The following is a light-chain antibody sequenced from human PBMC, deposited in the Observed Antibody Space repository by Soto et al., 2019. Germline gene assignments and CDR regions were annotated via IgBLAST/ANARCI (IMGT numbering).Light chain of an antibody. CDR2: GNS. CDR1: SSNIGAGYD. V-gene: IGLV1-40*01. CDR3: QSYDSSLDVV. J-gene: IGLJ2*01. Sequence: QSVLTQPPSVSGAPGQRVTISCTGSSSNIGAGYDVHWYQQLPGTAPKLLIYGNSNRPSGVPDRFSCSKSGTSAPLAITGLQAEDEADYYCQSYDSSLDVVFGGGTKLTVL.